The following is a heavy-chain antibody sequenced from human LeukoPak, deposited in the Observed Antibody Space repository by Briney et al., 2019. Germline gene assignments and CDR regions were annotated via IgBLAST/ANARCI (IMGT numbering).Heavy chain of an antibody. CDR3: ARGGATRYCSSTSCQAAFDI. CDR1: GGSISSYY. D-gene: IGHD2-2*01. V-gene: IGHV4-59*08. Sequence: SETLSLTCTVSGGSISSYYWSWIRQPPGKGLEWIGYIYYSGSTNYNPSLKSRVTISVDTSKNQFSLKLSSVTAADTAVYYCARGGATRYCSSTSCQAAFDIWGQGTMVTVSS. CDR2: IYYSGST. J-gene: IGHJ3*02.